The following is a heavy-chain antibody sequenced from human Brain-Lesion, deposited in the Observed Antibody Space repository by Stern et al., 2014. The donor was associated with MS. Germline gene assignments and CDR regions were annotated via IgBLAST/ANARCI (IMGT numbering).Heavy chain of an antibody. D-gene: IGHD3-3*01. CDR2: INPNTGGT. J-gene: IGHJ6*02. CDR1: GYIFTGYY. CDR3: ARDQRGITIFGVVTDYYYLGMDV. Sequence: QVQLVQSGAEVKKPGASVKVSCQTSGYIFTGYYIHWVRQAPGQGLEWMAWINPNTGGTKYEQKFQGRVTMSRDTSISTAYVELSSLTSDDTAVYYCARDQRGITIFGVVTDYYYLGMDVWGQGTTVTVSS. V-gene: IGHV1-2*02.